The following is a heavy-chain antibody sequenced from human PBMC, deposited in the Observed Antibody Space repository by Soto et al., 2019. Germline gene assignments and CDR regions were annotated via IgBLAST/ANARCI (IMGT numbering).Heavy chain of an antibody. D-gene: IGHD3-22*01. Sequence: SETLSLTCSVSGVSITTAYWSWIRQPPGKGPEWIGYIHHSGSTKYHPSLQSRVTFSVDTSKNQFSMRLNSVTTADTAMYYCARGYYDSRGFSNTFDIWGQGTMVTVS. CDR3: ARGYYDSRGFSNTFDI. J-gene: IGHJ3*02. CDR1: GVSITTAY. V-gene: IGHV4-59*01. CDR2: IHHSGST.